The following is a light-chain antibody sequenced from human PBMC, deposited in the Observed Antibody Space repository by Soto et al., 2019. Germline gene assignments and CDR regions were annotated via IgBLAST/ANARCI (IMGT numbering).Light chain of an antibody. CDR3: ATWDLTLSAGVL. CDR1: SSNIGKNS. CDR2: DDH. Sequence: QSVLTQPPSVSAAPGQRVSISCSGGSSNIGKNSVSWYQQLPATAPKLLIYDDHQRPSGIPDRCSASKSGTSATLDITGLQPADEADYYCATWDLTLSAGVLFGGGTKLTVL. V-gene: IGLV1-51*01. J-gene: IGLJ2*01.